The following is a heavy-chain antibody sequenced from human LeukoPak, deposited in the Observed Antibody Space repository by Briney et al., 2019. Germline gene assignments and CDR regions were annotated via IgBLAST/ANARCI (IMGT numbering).Heavy chain of an antibody. CDR3: ARGKVRHDAFDI. V-gene: IGHV4-30-4*01. CDR2: IYYSGST. Sequence: SETLSLTCTVSGGSISSGDYYWSWIRQPPGKGLEWIGYIYYSGSTYYNPSLKSRVTISVDTSKNQFSLKLSSVTAADAAVYYCARGKVRHDAFDIWGQGTMVTVSS. J-gene: IGHJ3*02. CDR1: GGSISSGDYY.